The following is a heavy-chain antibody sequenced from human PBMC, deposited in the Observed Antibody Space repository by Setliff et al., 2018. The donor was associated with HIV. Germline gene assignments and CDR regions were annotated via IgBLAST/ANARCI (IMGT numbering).Heavy chain of an antibody. CDR1: GFTFSSYA. CDR2: ISGSGGST. Sequence: GESPKISCAASGFTFSSYAMSWVRQAPGKGLEWVSAISGSGGSTYYADSVKGRFTISRDNSKNTLYLQMNSLRAEDTAVYYCAKETVGYCSGGSCYSAGYWGQGTLVTVSS. CDR3: AKETVGYCSGGSCYSAGY. J-gene: IGHJ4*02. V-gene: IGHV3-23*01. D-gene: IGHD2-15*01.